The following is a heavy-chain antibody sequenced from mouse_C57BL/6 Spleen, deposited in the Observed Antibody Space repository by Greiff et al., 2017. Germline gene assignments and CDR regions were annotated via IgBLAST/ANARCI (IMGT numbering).Heavy chain of an antibody. V-gene: IGHV6-3*01. D-gene: IGHD3-3*01. CDR3: TGGRPYAMGY. CDR1: GFTFSNYW. J-gene: IGHJ4*01. CDR2: IRLKSDNYAT. Sequence: EVKVEESGGGLVQPGGSMKLSCVASGFTFSNYWMNWVRQSPEKGLEWVAQIRLKSDNYATHYAESVKGRFTISRDDSKSSVYLQMNNLRAEDTGIYYCTGGRPYAMGYWGQGPSVTVSS.